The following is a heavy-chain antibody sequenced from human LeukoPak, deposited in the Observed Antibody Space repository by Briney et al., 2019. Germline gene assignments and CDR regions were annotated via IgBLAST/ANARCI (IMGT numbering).Heavy chain of an antibody. J-gene: IGHJ4*02. V-gene: IGHV4-34*01. CDR3: ARGTPIVVVPAATVAYFDY. Sequence: SETLSLTCAVYGGSFSGYYWSWIRQPPGKGLEWIGEINHSGSTNYNPSLKSRVTISVDTSKNQFSLKLSSVTAADTAVYYCARGTPIVVVPAATVAYFDYWGQGTLVTVSS. CDR1: GGSFSGYY. CDR2: INHSGST. D-gene: IGHD2-2*01.